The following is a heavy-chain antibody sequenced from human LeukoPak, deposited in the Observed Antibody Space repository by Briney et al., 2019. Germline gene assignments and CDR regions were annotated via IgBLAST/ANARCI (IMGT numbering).Heavy chain of an antibody. V-gene: IGHV3-53*05. CDR1: GFTVSSNY. Sequence: GGSLRLSCAASGFTVSSNYMSWVRQAPGKGLEWVSIIYSGGSTFYADSVKGRFTISRDNSKNTLYLQMNSLRAEDTAVYYCASGHYYDSSGYNGVGIWGQGTMVTVSS. CDR2: IYSGGST. J-gene: IGHJ3*02. D-gene: IGHD3-22*01. CDR3: ASGHYYDSSGYNGVGI.